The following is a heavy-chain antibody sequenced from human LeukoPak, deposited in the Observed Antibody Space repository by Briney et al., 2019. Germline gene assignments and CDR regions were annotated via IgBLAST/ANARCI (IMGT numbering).Heavy chain of an antibody. CDR2: IRSKANSYAT. J-gene: IGHJ4*02. D-gene: IGHD3-10*01. CDR3: TSRPLLSYYGSGRTRSDY. V-gene: IGHV3-73*01. CDR1: GFTFSGSA. Sequence: GGSLKLSCAASGFTFSGSAMHWVRQASGKGLEWVGRIRSKANSYATAYAASVKGRFTISRDDSKNTAYLQMNSLKTEDTAVYYCTSRPLLSYYGSGRTRSDYWGQGTLVTVSS.